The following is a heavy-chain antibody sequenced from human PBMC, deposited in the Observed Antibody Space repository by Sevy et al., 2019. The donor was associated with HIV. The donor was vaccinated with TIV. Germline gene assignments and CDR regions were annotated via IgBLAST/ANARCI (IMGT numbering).Heavy chain of an antibody. V-gene: IGHV3-23*01. J-gene: IGHJ4*02. Sequence: GGSLRLSCAGSGFTFGGYMMNWVRQAPGRGLEWVARVSRNGGTPEDGDSAKGRFTISRDNSKNTVYLQLKELRAEDTALYYCVIEGRDDFNPYLDFWGQGILVTVSS. CDR3: VIEGRDDFNPYLDF. CDR2: VSRNGGTP. D-gene: IGHD3-10*01. CDR1: GFTFGGYM.